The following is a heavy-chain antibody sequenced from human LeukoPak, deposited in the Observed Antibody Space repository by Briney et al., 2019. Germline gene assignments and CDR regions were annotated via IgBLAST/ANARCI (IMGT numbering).Heavy chain of an antibody. J-gene: IGHJ3*02. D-gene: IGHD6-13*01. Sequence: PSETLSLTCTVSGGSISGYYWHWIRQPPGKGLEYIGNIYNTGSTNYNPSLKSRVTISVGTSKNQLSLKLSSVTAAGTAVYYCARGAAAGTYTAFDIWGQGTMVTVSS. CDR1: GGSISGYY. CDR2: IYNTGST. CDR3: ARGAAAGTYTAFDI. V-gene: IGHV4-59*01.